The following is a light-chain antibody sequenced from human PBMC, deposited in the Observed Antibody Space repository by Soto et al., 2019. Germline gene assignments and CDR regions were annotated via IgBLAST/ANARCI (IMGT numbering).Light chain of an antibody. V-gene: IGLV2-14*01. Sequence: QSVLTQPASVSGSPGQSITISCTGTSSDVGGYNYVSWYQQHPGKAPKLMIYDVSNRPSGVSNRFSGSKSGNTASLTISGLQAEDEADYYCNSYTSSSTRVVFGGGTKLTVL. CDR1: SSDVGGYNY. CDR3: NSYTSSSTRVV. J-gene: IGLJ2*01. CDR2: DVS.